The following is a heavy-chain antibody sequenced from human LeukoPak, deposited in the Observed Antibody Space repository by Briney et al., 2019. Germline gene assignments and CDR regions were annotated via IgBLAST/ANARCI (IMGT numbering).Heavy chain of an antibody. J-gene: IGHJ3*02. D-gene: IGHD3-22*01. V-gene: IGHV4-59*01. CDR3: ARDTPRYYYDSSGYRGAFDI. Sequence: SETLSLTRTVSGGSISSYYWSWIRQPPGKGLEWIGYIYYSGSTNYNPSLKSRVTISVDTSKNQFSLRLSSVTAADTAVYYCARDTPRYYYDSSGYRGAFDIWGQGTMVTVSS. CDR2: IYYSGST. CDR1: GGSISSYY.